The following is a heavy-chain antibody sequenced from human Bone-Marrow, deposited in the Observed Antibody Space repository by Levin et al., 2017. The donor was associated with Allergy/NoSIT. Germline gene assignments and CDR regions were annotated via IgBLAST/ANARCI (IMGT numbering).Heavy chain of an antibody. CDR3: ARPIPTLVSLVAFDI. V-gene: IGHV7-4-1*02. D-gene: IGHD2-15*01. CDR2: INTNTGNP. Sequence: ASVKVSCKASGYTFTSYAMNWVRQAPGQGLEWMGWINTNTGNPTYAQGFTGRFVFSLDTSVSTAYLQISSLKAEDTAVYYCARPIPTLVSLVAFDIWGQGTMVTVSS. J-gene: IGHJ3*02. CDR1: GYTFTSYA.